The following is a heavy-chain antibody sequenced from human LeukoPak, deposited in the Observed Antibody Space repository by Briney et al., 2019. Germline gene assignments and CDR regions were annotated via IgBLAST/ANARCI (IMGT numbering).Heavy chain of an antibody. Sequence: GGSLRLSCAASGLTFGSCGMYWVRQAPGKGLEWAAFIRYDGSNKYYADSVKGRFTISRDNSKNILYLQMNSLRAEDTAVYYCAKDLDYPRPWGQGTLVTVSS. D-gene: IGHD4-11*01. J-gene: IGHJ5*02. CDR1: GLTFGSCG. CDR2: IRYDGSNK. V-gene: IGHV3-30*02. CDR3: AKDLDYPRP.